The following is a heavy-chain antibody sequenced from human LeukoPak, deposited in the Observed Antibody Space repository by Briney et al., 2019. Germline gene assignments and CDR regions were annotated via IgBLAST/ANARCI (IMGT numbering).Heavy chain of an antibody. Sequence: SETMSLTCAVYGGSFSGYYWSWIRQPPGKGLEWIGEINHSGSTNYNPSLKSRVTISVDTSKNQFSLKLSSVTAADTAVYYCARVPSYYDFWSGYWRPRGYYYYYMDVWGKGTTVTVSS. CDR3: ARVPSYYDFWSGYWRPRGYYYYYMDV. CDR2: INHSGST. V-gene: IGHV4-34*01. D-gene: IGHD3-3*01. J-gene: IGHJ6*03. CDR1: GGSFSGYY.